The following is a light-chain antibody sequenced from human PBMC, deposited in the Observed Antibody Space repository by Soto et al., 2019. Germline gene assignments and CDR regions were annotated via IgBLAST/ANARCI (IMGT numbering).Light chain of an antibody. CDR3: SSYTSNSTSVV. J-gene: IGLJ2*01. Sequence: QSVLTQPPSASGSPGQSVAISCTGSSSDVGGYNYVSWYQQHPGKAPKLMIYEVSKRPSGVPDRFSGSKSGNTASLTVSGLQAEDEADYYCSSYTSNSTSVVFGGGTKVTVL. CDR2: EVS. CDR1: SSDVGGYNY. V-gene: IGLV2-8*01.